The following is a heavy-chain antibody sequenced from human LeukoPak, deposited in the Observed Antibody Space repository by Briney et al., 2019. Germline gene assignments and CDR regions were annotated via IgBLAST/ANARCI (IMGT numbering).Heavy chain of an antibody. D-gene: IGHD3-3*01. Sequence: SETLSLTCAVYGESFNDYYWSWIRQPPGKGLEWIGEINHSGSTNSNPSLKSRVPISVDTSKNQFSLKLTSVTAADTAVYYCARGRKGLLLSWFDPWGQGTLVTVSS. V-gene: IGHV4-34*01. CDR3: ARGRKGLLLSWFDP. J-gene: IGHJ5*02. CDR1: GESFNDYY. CDR2: INHSGST.